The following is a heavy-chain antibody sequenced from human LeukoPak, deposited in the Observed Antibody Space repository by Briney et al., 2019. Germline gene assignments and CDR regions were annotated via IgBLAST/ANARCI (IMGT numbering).Heavy chain of an antibody. CDR2: ITWNGDST. V-gene: IGHV3-43*01. CDR3: AKDKWLRGYYYYYMDV. CDR1: GFNFDDYN. D-gene: IGHD5-12*01. Sequence: GSLRLSCAASGFNFDDYNMHWVRQAPGKGLEWVSLITWNGDSTYYADSVEGRFTISRDNSKTSLYLQMNSLRTEDTASYYCAKDKWLRGYYYYYMDVWGKGTTVTVSS. J-gene: IGHJ6*03.